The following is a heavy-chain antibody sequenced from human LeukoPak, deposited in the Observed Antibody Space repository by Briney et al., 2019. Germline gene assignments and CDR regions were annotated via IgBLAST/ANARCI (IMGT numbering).Heavy chain of an antibody. CDR2: ISYDGAEK. J-gene: IGHJ4*02. CDR3: AKDRGVNRCDY. CDR1: GFTFSDYS. D-gene: IGHD3-16*01. V-gene: IGHV3-30*18. Sequence: PGGSLRLSRAASGFTFSDYSIHWLRQAPGEGLGWVALISYDGAEKHYADSVKGRFTISRDNSKNTADLQMDGLRGDDTALYYCAKDRGVNRCDYWGQGTLVIVSS.